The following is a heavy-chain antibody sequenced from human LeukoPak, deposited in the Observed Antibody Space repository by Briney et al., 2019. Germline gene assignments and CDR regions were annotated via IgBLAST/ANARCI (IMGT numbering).Heavy chain of an antibody. V-gene: IGHV3-21*01. CDR2: ISSSSSYI. Sequence: GGSLRLSCAASGFTFSSYSMNWVRQAPGKGLEWVSSISSSSSYIYYADSVKGRFTISRDNAKNSLYLQMNSLRAEDTAVYYCARFLRITMIVVVMNYFDYWGQGTLVTVSS. D-gene: IGHD3-22*01. CDR3: ARFLRITMIVVVMNYFDY. CDR1: GFTFSSYS. J-gene: IGHJ4*02.